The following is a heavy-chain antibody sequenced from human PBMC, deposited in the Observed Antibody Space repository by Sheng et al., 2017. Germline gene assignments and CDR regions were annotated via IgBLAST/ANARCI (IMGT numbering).Heavy chain of an antibody. J-gene: IGHJ5*02. CDR2: MNPNTTGT. CDR1: GYTFIDYY. V-gene: IGHV1-2*02. CDR3: TRENRQTNIDFDH. D-gene: IGHD2-8*01. Sequence: QVQLVQSGAEVKKPGASVKVSCEASGYTFIDYYIHWVRQTPGQGLEWMGWMNPNTTGTNFPQKFAGRVSLTRDRSTTTVYMELRGLTPGDTAVYYCTRENRQTNIDFDHWGQGPWSPSPQ.